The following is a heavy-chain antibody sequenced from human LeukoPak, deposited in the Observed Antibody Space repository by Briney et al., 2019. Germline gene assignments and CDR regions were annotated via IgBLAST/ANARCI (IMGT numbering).Heavy chain of an antibody. V-gene: IGHV4-59*01. J-gene: IGHJ4*02. Sequence: PSETLSLTCSVSGVSMSSYYWSWIRQSPGKGLEWVGYRYDSGSANYSPSLRSRATISVDTSKNQFSLKLDSETADDTAVYYCVGLTRESAPRGDFWSGYCDSWGQGILVIVSS. CDR1: GVSMSSYY. D-gene: IGHD3-3*01. CDR3: VGLTRESAPRGDFWSGYCDS. CDR2: RYDSGSA.